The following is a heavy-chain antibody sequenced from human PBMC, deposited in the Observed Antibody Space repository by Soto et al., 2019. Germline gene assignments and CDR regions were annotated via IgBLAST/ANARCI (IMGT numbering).Heavy chain of an antibody. J-gene: IGHJ4*02. D-gene: IGHD3-16*01. Sequence: GASVKVSCKASGFTFTSSAVQWVRQARGQRLEWIGWIVVGSGNTNYAQKFQGRVTMTTDTSTSTAYMELRSLRSDDTAVYYCARGGTLIDYWGQGTLVTVSS. CDR1: GFTFTSSA. CDR3: ARGGTLIDY. V-gene: IGHV1-58*01. CDR2: IVVGSGNT.